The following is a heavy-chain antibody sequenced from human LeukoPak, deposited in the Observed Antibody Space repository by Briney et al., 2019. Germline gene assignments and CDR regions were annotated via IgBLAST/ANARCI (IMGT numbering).Heavy chain of an antibody. D-gene: IGHD6-13*01. CDR3: AKDQKSIAATGYDY. Sequence: GGSLRLSCAASGFTFGNYAMSWVRQGPGKGLEWVSTISGSGGSTYYADSVKGRFTISRDNSKNTLFLQMNSLRADDSAVYFCAKDQKSIAATGYDYWGQGTLVTVSS. J-gene: IGHJ4*02. V-gene: IGHV3-23*01. CDR1: GFTFGNYA. CDR2: ISGSGGST.